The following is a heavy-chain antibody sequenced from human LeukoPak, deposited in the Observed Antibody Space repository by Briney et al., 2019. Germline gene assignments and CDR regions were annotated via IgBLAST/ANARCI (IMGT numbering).Heavy chain of an antibody. V-gene: IGHV1-8*01. D-gene: IGHD3-3*01. J-gene: IGHJ4*02. CDR3: ARGREVRFLEWLSTSYYFDY. Sequence: ASVKVSCKASGYTFTSYDINWVRQATGQGLEWMGWMNPNSGNTGYAPKFQGRVTMTRNTSISTAYMELSSLRSEDTAVYYCARGREVRFLEWLSTSYYFDYWGQGTLVTVSS. CDR2: MNPNSGNT. CDR1: GYTFTSYD.